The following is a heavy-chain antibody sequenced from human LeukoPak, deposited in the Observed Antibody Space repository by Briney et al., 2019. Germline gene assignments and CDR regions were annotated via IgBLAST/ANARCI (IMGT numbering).Heavy chain of an antibody. J-gene: IGHJ5*02. CDR2: IMKDGNER. V-gene: IGHV3-7*01. CDR1: GFTFSDYW. CDR3: ARGHLDP. Sequence: GGSLRLSCAASGFTFSDYWMNWIRQAPGKGLEWVARIMKDGNERYYVESIKGRFTISRDNAKNALYLQMNGLRAEDTGVYYCARGHLDPWGQGTLVTVSS.